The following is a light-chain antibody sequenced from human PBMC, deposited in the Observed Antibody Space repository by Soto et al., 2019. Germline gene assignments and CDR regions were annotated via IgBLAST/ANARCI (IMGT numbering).Light chain of an antibody. Sequence: EIVMTQSPATLSVSPGDRATLSCRASQSLSSNLAWYQQKPGQAPRLLIYGASTRATGIPARFSGSGSGTEFTLTISSLQSEDFAVYYCQQYNNWPSHTFGQGTKWIS. CDR1: QSLSSN. V-gene: IGKV3-15*01. CDR3: QQYNNWPSHT. CDR2: GAS. J-gene: IGKJ2*01.